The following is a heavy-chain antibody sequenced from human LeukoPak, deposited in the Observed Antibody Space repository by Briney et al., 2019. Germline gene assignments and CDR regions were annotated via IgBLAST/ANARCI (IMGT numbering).Heavy chain of an antibody. CDR1: GFTFSSYE. D-gene: IGHD3-10*02. CDR3: AELGITMIGGV. Sequence: PGGSLRLSFAASGFTFSSYEMNWVRQAPGRGLELVSYISSSGSTIYYADAVKGRFTISRDNAKNSLYLQMNSLRAEDTAVYYCAELGITMIGGVWGKGTTVTISS. V-gene: IGHV3-48*03. CDR2: ISSSGSTI. J-gene: IGHJ6*04.